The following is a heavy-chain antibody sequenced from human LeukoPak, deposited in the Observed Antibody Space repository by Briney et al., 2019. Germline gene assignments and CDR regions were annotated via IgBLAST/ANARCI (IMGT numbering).Heavy chain of an antibody. V-gene: IGHV3-7*01. CDR1: GFTFTSYN. D-gene: IGHD1-26*01. J-gene: IGHJ6*02. Sequence: GGRLRLSCAASGFTFTSYNMSWVRQAPGKGLEWVANIKQDGSEKFYVDSVKGRFTISRDNAKNSLYLQMNSLRAEDTAVYYCARLVRSGSYPYYYAMDVWGQGTTVTVSS. CDR2: IKQDGSEK. CDR3: ARLVRSGSYPYYYAMDV.